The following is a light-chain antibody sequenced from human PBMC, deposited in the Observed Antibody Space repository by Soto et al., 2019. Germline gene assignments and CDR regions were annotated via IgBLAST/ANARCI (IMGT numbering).Light chain of an antibody. CDR2: HAS. CDR1: QSISNW. V-gene: IGKV1-5*01. CDR3: LQYYNFSWT. J-gene: IGKJ1*01. Sequence: PSPLSGPVGDRVTITCRASQSISNWLAWYQQKPGTAPKVLIYHASNLHSGVRSRISGGGSCTHFSLTISSLQPDDFSTYYCLQYYNFSWTFGQGTKVDIK.